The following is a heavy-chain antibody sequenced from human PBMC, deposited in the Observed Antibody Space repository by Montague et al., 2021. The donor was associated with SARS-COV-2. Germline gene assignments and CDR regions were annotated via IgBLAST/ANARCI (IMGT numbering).Heavy chain of an antibody. CDR1: GFTFSDYG. J-gene: IGHJ6*02. Sequence: SLRLSCAASGFTFSDYGINWVRQAPGMGLEWSSYISATSRTIYYAGSVKGRFTVSRDNAKNSLYLQMNSLRAEDTALYYCVRDPATGMDVWGLGTMVTVSS. CDR2: ISATSRTI. V-gene: IGHV3-48*04. CDR3: VRDPATGMDV.